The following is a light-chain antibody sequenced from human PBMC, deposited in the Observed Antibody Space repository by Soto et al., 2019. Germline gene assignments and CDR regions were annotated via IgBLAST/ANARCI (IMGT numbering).Light chain of an antibody. Sequence: QSALTQPASVSGSPGQSITISCTGTSSEVGSYNLVSWYQQHPGKAPKLMIYEGSKRPSGGSNRFSGSKSGNTASLTISGLQAEDEADYYCCSYAGSSTSVVFGGGTKLTVL. CDR2: EGS. CDR3: CSYAGSSTSVV. V-gene: IGLV2-23*01. CDR1: SSEVGSYNL. J-gene: IGLJ2*01.